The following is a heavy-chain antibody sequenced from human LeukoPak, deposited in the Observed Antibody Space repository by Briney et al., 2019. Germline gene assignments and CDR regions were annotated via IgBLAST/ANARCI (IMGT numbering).Heavy chain of an antibody. V-gene: IGHV1-18*01. CDR2: ISTYNGNT. Sequence: ASVKASCKATGYTFTTYGTSWVRHPPGQGLEWMGWISTYNGNTNYAQNLQDRVTMTTDTSTNTAYMELRSLRSDDTAVYYCARDAIQGRLTPDYWGQGTLVTVSS. CDR1: GYTFTTYG. CDR3: ARDAIQGRLTPDY. D-gene: IGHD1-1*01. J-gene: IGHJ4*02.